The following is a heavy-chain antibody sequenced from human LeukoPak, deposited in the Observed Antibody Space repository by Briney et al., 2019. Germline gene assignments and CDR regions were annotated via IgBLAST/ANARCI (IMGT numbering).Heavy chain of an antibody. CDR3: ARHPWGGYYFDY. J-gene: IGHJ4*02. CDR2: IYYSGGT. Sequence: KPSETLSPTCAVSGGFIRNYFWSWIRQPPGKGAELIGFIYYSGGTDYNPSLKSRVTISVDTSKNQFSLKLNSVTAADTAVYYCARHPWGGYYFDYWGQGSLVTVSS. CDR1: GGFIRNYF. V-gene: IGHV4-59*08. D-gene: IGHD3-16*01.